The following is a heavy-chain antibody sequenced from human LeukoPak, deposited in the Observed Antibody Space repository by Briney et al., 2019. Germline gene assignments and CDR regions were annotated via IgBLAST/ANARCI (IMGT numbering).Heavy chain of an antibody. D-gene: IGHD3-3*01. CDR2: IKSITDGGTA. Sequence: PGGSLRLSCAASGFTFSNYAMGWVRQAPGKGLEWVGRIKSITDGGTADYAAPVKGRFTISRDDSENTLYLQMDSLKTEDTAVYYCTTKQYYDFWSGSVYFDYWGQGTLVTVSS. V-gene: IGHV3-15*01. J-gene: IGHJ4*02. CDR1: GFTFSNYA. CDR3: TTKQYYDFWSGSVYFDY.